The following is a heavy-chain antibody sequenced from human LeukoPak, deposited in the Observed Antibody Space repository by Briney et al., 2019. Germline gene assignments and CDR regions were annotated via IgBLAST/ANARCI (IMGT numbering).Heavy chain of an antibody. CDR1: GFTFRNYG. Sequence: GRSVRLSCAASGFTFRNYGMHWARQAPGKKLEWVADISYDGNNKYYADSVKGRFSISRDNSKNTLYLQKNSLRPEDTAVYYCAKDWGFQYATGSYCEYWGQRTRVADSS. CDR2: ISYDGNNK. CDR3: AKDWGFQYATGSYCEY. V-gene: IGHV3-30*18. J-gene: IGHJ4*02. D-gene: IGHD3-10*01.